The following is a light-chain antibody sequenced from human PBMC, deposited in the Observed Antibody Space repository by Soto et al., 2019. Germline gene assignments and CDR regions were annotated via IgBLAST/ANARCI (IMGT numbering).Light chain of an antibody. V-gene: IGLV1-44*01. J-gene: IGLJ3*02. Sequence: QSVVTQPPSASQTPGQSVTISCSGGRSNVGRNSVSWYQHVPGTAPKLLIYSHDQRPSGVPDRISASRSGTAASLAISGLRSEDEAFYYCAAWDDSLNAWVFGGGTKLPVL. CDR1: RSNVGRNS. CDR2: SHD. CDR3: AAWDDSLNAWV.